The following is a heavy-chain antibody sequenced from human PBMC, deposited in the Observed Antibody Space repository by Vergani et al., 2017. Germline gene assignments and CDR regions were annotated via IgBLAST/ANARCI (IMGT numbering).Heavy chain of an antibody. CDR3: AKHNYYGSGSYVYYYYGMDV. CDR2: ISGSGGST. D-gene: IGHD3-10*01. J-gene: IGHJ6*01. Sequence: EVQLVESGGGLVQPGGSLRLSCAASGFTFSSYWMHWVRQAPGKGLVWVSGISGSGGSTYYADSVKGRFTISRDNSKNTLYLQMNSLRAEDTAVYYCAKHNYYGSGSYVYYYYGMDVWGQGTTVTVSS. V-gene: IGHV3-23*04. CDR1: GFTFSSYW.